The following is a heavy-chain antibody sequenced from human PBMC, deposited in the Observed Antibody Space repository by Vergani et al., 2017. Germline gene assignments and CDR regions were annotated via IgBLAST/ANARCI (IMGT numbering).Heavy chain of an antibody. V-gene: IGHV1-69*01. CDR1: GGTFSSYA. D-gene: IGHD3-3*01. Sequence: QVQLVQSGAEVKKPGSSVKVSCKASGGTFSSYAISWVRQAPGQGLEWMGGIIPIFGTANYAQKFQGRVTITAGESTSTAYLELSSLRSDDTAVYYCARDRTLRFLEWSTPSVGVWFDPWGQGTLVTVSS. CDR3: ARDRTLRFLEWSTPSVGVWFDP. CDR2: IIPIFGTA. J-gene: IGHJ5*02.